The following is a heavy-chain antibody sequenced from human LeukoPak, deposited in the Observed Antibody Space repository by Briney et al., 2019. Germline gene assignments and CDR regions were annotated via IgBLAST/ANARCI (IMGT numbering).Heavy chain of an antibody. V-gene: IGHV3-23*01. CDR2: ITSSGAST. Sequence: GGSLRLSCAASGFSLSTYAMSWVRQAPGRGLEWVTAITSSGASTYYADSVKGRFTISRDNSKNTLYLQMNSLRAEDTAVYYCAKATGLRYFDWLLSPENDAFDIRGQGTMVTVSS. CDR3: AKATGLRYFDWLLSPENDAFDI. J-gene: IGHJ3*02. CDR1: GFSLSTYA. D-gene: IGHD3-9*01.